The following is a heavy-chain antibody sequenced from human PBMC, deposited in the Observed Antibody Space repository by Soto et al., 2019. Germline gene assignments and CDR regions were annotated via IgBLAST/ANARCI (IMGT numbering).Heavy chain of an antibody. J-gene: IGHJ5*02. Sequence: SETLSLTCTVSGGSISSGDYYWSWIRQPPGKGLEWIGYIYYSGSTYYNPPLKSRVTISVDTSKNQFSLKLSSVTAADTAVYYCARQSYDCSSGYGSAWFDPWGQGSPAPVYS. V-gene: IGHV4-30-4*01. CDR2: IYYSGST. D-gene: IGHD3-3*01. CDR1: GGSISSGDYY. CDR3: ARQSYDCSSGYGSAWFDP.